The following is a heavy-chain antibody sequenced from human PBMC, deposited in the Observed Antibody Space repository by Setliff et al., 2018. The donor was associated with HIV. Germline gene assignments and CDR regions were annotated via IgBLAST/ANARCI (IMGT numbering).Heavy chain of an antibody. V-gene: IGHV4-34*01. Sequence: KPSETLSLTCTLNGVPLSDYYWNWIRQSPGKGLEWIVEVNHNGNINYNPSLKSRVTVSVDTSKTQYSLKMVSVTAADTAMYYCAISIVGVTSEMYWAQGTLVTVS. J-gene: IGHJ4*02. CDR2: VNHNGNI. CDR3: AISIVGVTSEMY. CDR1: GVPLSDYY. D-gene: IGHD2-21*02.